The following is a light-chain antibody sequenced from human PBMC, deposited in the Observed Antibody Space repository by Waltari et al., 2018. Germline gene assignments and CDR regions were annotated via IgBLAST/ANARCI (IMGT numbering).Light chain of an antibody. Sequence: QSVLTQPPSASGTPGQRVTISCSGSSSNIGTNTVNWYQQVPGAAPKLLIYGNNQRPSGVPDRFSGSKSGTSVSLAISGLQSEDEADYYCATWDDYLRGVFGGGTKLTVL. V-gene: IGLV1-44*01. J-gene: IGLJ3*02. CDR1: SSNIGTNT. CDR3: ATWDDYLRGV. CDR2: GNN.